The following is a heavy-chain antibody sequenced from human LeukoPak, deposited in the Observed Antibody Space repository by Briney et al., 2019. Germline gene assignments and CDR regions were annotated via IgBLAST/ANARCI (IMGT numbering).Heavy chain of an antibody. Sequence: GGSLRLSCAASGFTFSNYGMSWVRQAPGKGLEWVSAISGSGGTTYYADSVKGRFTISRDNSKNTLYLQMNSLRADDTALYHCAKGKVSGSGGAFDYWGQGTLVTVSS. CDR2: ISGSGGTT. J-gene: IGHJ4*02. CDR1: GFTFSNYG. CDR3: AKGKVSGSGGAFDY. V-gene: IGHV3-23*01. D-gene: IGHD3-10*01.